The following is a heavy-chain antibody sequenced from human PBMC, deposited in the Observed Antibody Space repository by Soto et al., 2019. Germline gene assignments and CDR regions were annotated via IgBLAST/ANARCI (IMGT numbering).Heavy chain of an antibody. CDR1: GFTSGSYW. CDR2: IKPDGSAT. CDR3: ARAGYCGPGCYYYFDY. Sequence: PGGSLRLSCAVSGFTSGSYWMNWVRLIPGKGLEWVAYIKPDGSATYYVDSVEGRFTISRDNAKNSLYLQMNSLRVEDTSVYYCARAGYCGPGCYYYFDYWGQGTLVTVSS. J-gene: IGHJ4*02. D-gene: IGHD2-21*02. V-gene: IGHV3-7*01.